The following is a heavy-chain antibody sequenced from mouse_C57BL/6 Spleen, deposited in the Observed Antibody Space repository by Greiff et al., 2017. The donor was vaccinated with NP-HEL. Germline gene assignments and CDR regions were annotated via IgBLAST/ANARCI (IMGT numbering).Heavy chain of an antibody. CDR2: IWSGGST. CDR3: ARNSRNLGRGAMDD. J-gene: IGHJ4*01. D-gene: IGHD4-1*01. V-gene: IGHV2-2*01. CDR1: GFSLTSYG. Sequence: VKLQESGPGLVQPSQSLSITCTVSGFSLTSYGVHWVRQSPGKGLEWLGVIWSGGSTDYNAAFISRLSISKDNSKSQVFFKRNSLQDDDTAIYYCARNSRNLGRGAMDDWGQGTSVTVSS.